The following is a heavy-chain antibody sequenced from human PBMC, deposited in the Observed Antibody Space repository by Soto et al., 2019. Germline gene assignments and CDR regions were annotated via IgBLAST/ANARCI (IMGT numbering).Heavy chain of an antibody. V-gene: IGHV1-69*13. J-gene: IGHJ4*02. D-gene: IGHD1-26*01. CDR2: IVSIFGTV. CDR3: ARDGFSGSYYGY. CDR1: GGTFSSDV. Sequence: SVKVSCKASGGTFSSDVFSWVRQAPGQGLERMGGIVSIFGTVNSAQKFQGRLTLTADQSTSTAYMELTSLRSEDTAVYYCARDGFSGSYYGYWGQGTQVTVSS.